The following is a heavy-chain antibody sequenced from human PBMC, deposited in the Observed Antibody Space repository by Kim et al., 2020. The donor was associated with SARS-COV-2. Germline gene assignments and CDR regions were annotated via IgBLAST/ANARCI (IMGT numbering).Heavy chain of an antibody. CDR1: GGSINSGDYY. J-gene: IGHJ6*02. CDR2: KFYRGDT. D-gene: IGHD1-26*01. V-gene: IGHV4-30-4*01. CDR3: TRDPVSEWGYSGMDV. Sequence: SETLSLTCTVSGGSINSGDYYWTWIRQSPGKGLEWIGYKFYRGDTSYNPSLKSRLTISLDTSKNQFSLKLTSVTAADTAVYFCTRDPVSEWGYSGMDVWGQGTTVTVSS.